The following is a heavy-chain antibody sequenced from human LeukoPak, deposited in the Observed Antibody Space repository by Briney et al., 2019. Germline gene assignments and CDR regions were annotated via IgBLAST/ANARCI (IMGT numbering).Heavy chain of an antibody. CDR1: AFTFSTYG. D-gene: IGHD6-19*01. CDR3: ARDLGAVAGSYDAFDI. J-gene: IGHJ3*02. V-gene: IGHV3-33*01. CDR2: IWYDGSNK. Sequence: GGSLRLSCAASAFTFSTYGMHWVRQAPGKGLEWVSVIWYDGSNKYYADSVKGRFTISRDNSKNTLYLQMNSLRAEDTAVYYCARDLGAVAGSYDAFDIWGQGTMVTVSS.